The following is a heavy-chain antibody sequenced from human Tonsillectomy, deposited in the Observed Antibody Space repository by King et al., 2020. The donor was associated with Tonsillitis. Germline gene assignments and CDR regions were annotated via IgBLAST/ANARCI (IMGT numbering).Heavy chain of an antibody. CDR1: AFTFSTYW. CDR2: INNDGSST. Sequence: VQLVESGGGLVQPGGSLRLSCAASAFTFSTYWMHWVRQAPGKGLVWVSRINNDGSSTIYADSVKGRFTISRDNAKNTLYLQINSLRAEDTAVYYCARGYYDSSGDVWGGSDYYYGLAVWGQGTTVTVSS. D-gene: IGHD3-22*01. V-gene: IGHV3-74*01. CDR3: ARGYYDSSGDVWGGSDYYYGLAV. J-gene: IGHJ6*02.